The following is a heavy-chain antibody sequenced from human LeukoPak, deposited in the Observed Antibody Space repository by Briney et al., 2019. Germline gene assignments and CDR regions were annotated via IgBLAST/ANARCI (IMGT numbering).Heavy chain of an antibody. CDR2: INHSGST. CDR3: ARPAGLAAAGLYNWFDP. CDR1: GGSFSGYY. J-gene: IGHJ5*02. Sequence: SETLSLTCAVYGGSFSGYYWSWIRQPPGKGLEWIGEINHSGSTNYNPSLKSRVTISVDTSKNQFSLKLSSVTAADTAVYYCARPAGLAAAGLYNWFDPWGQGTLVTVSS. V-gene: IGHV4-34*01. D-gene: IGHD6-13*01.